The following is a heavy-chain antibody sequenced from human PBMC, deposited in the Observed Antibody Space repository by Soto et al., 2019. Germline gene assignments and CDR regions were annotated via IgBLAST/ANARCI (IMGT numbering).Heavy chain of an antibody. D-gene: IGHD7-27*01. Sequence: SETLSLTCTVSGGSISSSSYYWGWIRQPPGKGLEWIGSIYYSGSTYYNPSLKSRVTISVDTAKNKFSLKRSSVTAADTAVYYCARHGEAFDIWGQGTMVTVSS. J-gene: IGHJ3*02. V-gene: IGHV4-39*01. CDR1: GGSISSSSYY. CDR2: IYYSGST. CDR3: ARHGEAFDI.